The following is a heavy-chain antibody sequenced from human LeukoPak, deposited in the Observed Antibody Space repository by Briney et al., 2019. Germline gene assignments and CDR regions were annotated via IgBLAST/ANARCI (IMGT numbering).Heavy chain of an antibody. CDR2: ISSSGSTI. D-gene: IGHD3-3*01. CDR1: ALSLTIYE. V-gene: IGHV3-48*03. Sequence: GGSLRLSCAASALSLTIYEMNWVRQAPGKGLEWVSYISSSGSTIYYADSVEGRFTIARDNAKNSVYLQMNSLCTAVRAIYNCARGPDWSGSYWGQGTLVTVSS. J-gene: IGHJ4*02. CDR3: ARGPDWSGSY.